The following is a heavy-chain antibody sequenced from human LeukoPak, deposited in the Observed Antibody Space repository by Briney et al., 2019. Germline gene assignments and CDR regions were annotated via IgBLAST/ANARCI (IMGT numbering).Heavy chain of an antibody. CDR3: ARGSLLGCCSSTSCYRRPLDY. V-gene: IGHV4-59*01. J-gene: IGHJ4*02. CDR1: GGSISSYY. Sequence: SETLSLTCTVSGGSISSYYWSWIRQPPGKGLEWIGYIYYSGSTNYNPSLKSRVTISVDTSKNQFSLKLSSVTAADTAVYYCARGSLLGCCSSTSCYRRPLDYWGQGTLVTVSS. D-gene: IGHD2-2*01. CDR2: IYYSGST.